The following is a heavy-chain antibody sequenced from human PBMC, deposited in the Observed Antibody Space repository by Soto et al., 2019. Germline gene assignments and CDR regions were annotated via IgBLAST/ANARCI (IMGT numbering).Heavy chain of an antibody. D-gene: IGHD3-22*01. J-gene: IGHJ3*02. CDR3: ARKMYYYDSSGPHAFDI. V-gene: IGHV3-23*01. CDR1: GFTFSSYA. CDR2: ISGSGGST. Sequence: PGGSLRLSCAASGFTFSSYAMSWVRQAPGKGLEWVSAISGSGGSTYYADSVKGRFTISRDNSKNTLYLQMNSLRAEDTAVYYCARKMYYYDSSGPHAFDIHRERPMFTI.